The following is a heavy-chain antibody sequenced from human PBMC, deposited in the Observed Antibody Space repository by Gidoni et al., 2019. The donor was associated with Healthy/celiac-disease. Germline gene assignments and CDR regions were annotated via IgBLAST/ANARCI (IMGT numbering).Heavy chain of an antibody. Sequence: EVQLLESGGGLVQPGGSLRLSCAASGVTFSGYAMSWVRQAPGKGLEWVAAISGSGGSTYYADSVKGRFTISRDNSKNTLYLQMNSLRGEDTAVDYCAKVGVVVAATYYYGMDVWGQGTTVTVSS. D-gene: IGHD2-15*01. CDR1: GVTFSGYA. CDR3: AKVGVVVAATYYYGMDV. V-gene: IGHV3-23*01. CDR2: ISGSGGST. J-gene: IGHJ6*02.